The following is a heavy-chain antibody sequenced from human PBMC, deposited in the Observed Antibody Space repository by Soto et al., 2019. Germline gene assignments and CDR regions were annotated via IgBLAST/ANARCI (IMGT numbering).Heavy chain of an antibody. J-gene: IGHJ5*02. D-gene: IGHD3-22*01. CDR2: INPNNGVT. V-gene: IGHV1-2*02. CDR3: ARSNRGYESNGYFFDN. Sequence: QVQLVQSGAEVKKPGASVKVSCKASGYTFTAYYIHWVRQAPGQGLEWMGWINPNNGVTKYSQKFQGMVTMTRDTSISTVYMEVTRLRSDDTAVYHCARSNRGYESNGYFFDNWGQGTLVTVSP. CDR1: GYTFTAYY.